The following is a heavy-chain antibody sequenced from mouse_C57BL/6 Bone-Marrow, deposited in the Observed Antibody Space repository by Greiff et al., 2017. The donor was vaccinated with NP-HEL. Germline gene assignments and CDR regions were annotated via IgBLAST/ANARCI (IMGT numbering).Heavy chain of an antibody. D-gene: IGHD2-5*01. CDR3: TRWRYYSNYDAMDY. Sequence: VQLQESGAELVRPGASVTLSCKASGYTFTDYEMHWVKQTPVHGLEWIGAIDPETGGTAYNQKFKGKAILTADKSSSTAYMELRSLTSEDSAVYYCTRWRYYSNYDAMDYWGQGTSVTVSS. V-gene: IGHV1-15*01. CDR1: GYTFTDYE. J-gene: IGHJ4*01. CDR2: IDPETGGT.